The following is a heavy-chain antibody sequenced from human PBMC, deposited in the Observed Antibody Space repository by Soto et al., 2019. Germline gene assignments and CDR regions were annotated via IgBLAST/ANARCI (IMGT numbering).Heavy chain of an antibody. Sequence: QVQLVQSGAEVKKPGASVKVSCKASGYTFTSYYMHWVRQAPGQGLEWMGIINPSGGSTRYAQKFQGRVTMTRDTSTSTVYMELSRLRSDDTAVYYCMREGGATSVIDYLRQGTLVTVSS. J-gene: IGHJ4*02. D-gene: IGHD1-26*01. CDR3: MREGGATSVIDY. CDR2: INPSGGST. V-gene: IGHV1-46*01. CDR1: GYTFTSYY.